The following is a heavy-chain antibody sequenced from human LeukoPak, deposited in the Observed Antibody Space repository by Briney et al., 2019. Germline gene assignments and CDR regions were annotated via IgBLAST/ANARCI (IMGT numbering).Heavy chain of an antibody. Sequence: GGSLRLSCAASGFTFSSYWMSWVRPAPGEGLEWVANIMQDGSEKYYVDSVKGRFTISRDNAKNSLYLQMNSLRAEDTAVYYCARGIYGSAFDYWGQGTLVTVSS. D-gene: IGHD3-10*01. J-gene: IGHJ4*02. CDR3: ARGIYGSAFDY. CDR1: GFTFSSYW. CDR2: IMQDGSEK. V-gene: IGHV3-7*01.